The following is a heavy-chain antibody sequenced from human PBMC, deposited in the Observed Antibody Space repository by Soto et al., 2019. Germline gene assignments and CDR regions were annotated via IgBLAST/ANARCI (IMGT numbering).Heavy chain of an antibody. V-gene: IGHV3-33*01. CDR1: GFTFSSYG. J-gene: IGHJ3*02. Sequence: GGSLRLSCVASGFTFSSYGMHWVRQAPGKGLEWVAVIWYDGSNKYYADSVKGRFTISRDNSKNTLYLQMNSLRAEDTAVYYCARDTVVVAAIGAFDIWGQGTMVTVSS. CDR3: ARDTVVVAAIGAFDI. D-gene: IGHD2-15*01. CDR2: IWYDGSNK.